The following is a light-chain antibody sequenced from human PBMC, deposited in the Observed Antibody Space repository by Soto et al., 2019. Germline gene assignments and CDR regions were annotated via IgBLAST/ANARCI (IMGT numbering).Light chain of an antibody. Sequence: QSALTQPASVSGSLGQSITISCTGTSSDVGGYSYVAWYQQHPDKAPKLLIYDVTNRPTGVSIRFSGSKSGNTASLTLSGLLPEDEADYYCTSYTSVYTYVFGTGTKLTVL. CDR3: TSYTSVYTYV. J-gene: IGLJ1*01. CDR2: DVT. CDR1: SSDVGGYSY. V-gene: IGLV2-14*01.